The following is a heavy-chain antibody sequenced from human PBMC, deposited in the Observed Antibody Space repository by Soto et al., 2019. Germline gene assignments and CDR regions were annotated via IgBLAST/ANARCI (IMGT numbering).Heavy chain of an antibody. CDR3: ARDIVLVPAAHIYYYYYGMDV. CDR2: IWYDGSNK. CDR1: GFTFSSYG. V-gene: IGHV3-33*01. J-gene: IGHJ6*02. D-gene: IGHD2-2*01. Sequence: PGGSLRLSCAASGFTFSSYGMHWVRQAPGKGLEWVAVIWYDGSNKYYADSVKGRFTISRDNSKNTLYLQMNSLRAEDTAVYYRARDIVLVPAAHIYYYYYGMDVWRQGTTVTVSS.